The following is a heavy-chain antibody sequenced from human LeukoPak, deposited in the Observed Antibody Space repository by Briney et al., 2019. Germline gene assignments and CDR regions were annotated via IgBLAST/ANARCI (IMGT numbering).Heavy chain of an antibody. CDR3: ARAIGTSGWAFDI. CDR1: GGTFSSYA. Sequence: SVKVSCKASGGTFSSYAISWVRQAPGQGLEWMGRIIPILGIANYAQKFQGRVTITADKSTSTAHMELSSLRSEDTAVYYCARAIGTSGWAFDIWGQGTMVTVSS. CDR2: IIPILGIA. D-gene: IGHD6-19*01. J-gene: IGHJ3*02. V-gene: IGHV1-69*04.